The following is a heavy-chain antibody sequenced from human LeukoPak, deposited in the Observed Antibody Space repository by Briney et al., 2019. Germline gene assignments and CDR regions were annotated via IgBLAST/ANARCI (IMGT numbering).Heavy chain of an antibody. Sequence: PSETLSLTCAVYGGSFSGYYWNWIRQPPGKGLEWVGEINHNGNTNYNPSPKIRVTISVDKSKSQFSLKLNSVTAADTAVFYCARVPQAGYSSRGGAFDIWGQGTVVTVSS. CDR2: INHNGNT. D-gene: IGHD6-13*01. CDR1: GGSFSGYY. CDR3: ARVPQAGYSSRGGAFDI. V-gene: IGHV4-34*01. J-gene: IGHJ3*02.